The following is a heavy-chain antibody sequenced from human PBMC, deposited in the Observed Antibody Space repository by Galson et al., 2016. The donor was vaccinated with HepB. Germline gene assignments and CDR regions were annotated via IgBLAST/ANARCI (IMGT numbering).Heavy chain of an antibody. CDR3: AKGRGILTPDY. Sequence: SLRLSCAASGFTFTNYAMTWVRQAPGKGLEWVSAVSKSGDNTYYAESVKGRFTISRDNSKNTLYLQTNSLRAEDTAMYYCAKGRGILTPDYWGQGTLVTVSS. D-gene: IGHD3-9*01. CDR2: VSKSGDNT. CDR1: GFTFTNYA. V-gene: IGHV3-23*01. J-gene: IGHJ4*02.